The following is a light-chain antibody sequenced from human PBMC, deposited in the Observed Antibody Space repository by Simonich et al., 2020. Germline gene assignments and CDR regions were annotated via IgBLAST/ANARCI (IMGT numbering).Light chain of an antibody. CDR3: SSYTSSSTLV. J-gene: IGLJ2*01. CDR2: GN. Sequence: QSALTQEASVSGTVGQKVTLSCTGNSNNVGSYAVGWYQQISHGAPKTVMFGNSLPSGIPDRFSGSKSGTTASLTISGRQAEDEADYYCSSYTSSSTLVFGGGTKLTVL. V-gene: IGLV2-18*02. CDR1: SNNVGSYA.